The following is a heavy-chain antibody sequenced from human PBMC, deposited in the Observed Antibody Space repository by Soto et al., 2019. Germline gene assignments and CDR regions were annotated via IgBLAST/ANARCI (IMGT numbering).Heavy chain of an antibody. D-gene: IGHD4-17*01. CDR3: ARDRGHGDGNGWFAC. CDR1: GFRFSGDW. CDR2: IKEDGGEK. J-gene: IGHJ5*01. Sequence: EVQLAESGGGLVQPGGSLRLSCAASGFRFSGDWMSWVRQAPGKGLEWVANIKEDGGEKFYVDSVEGRFTISRDNAKNSLYLQMNSLRAEDTAVYYWARDRGHGDGNGWFACWGQGTLVTVSS. V-gene: IGHV3-7*01.